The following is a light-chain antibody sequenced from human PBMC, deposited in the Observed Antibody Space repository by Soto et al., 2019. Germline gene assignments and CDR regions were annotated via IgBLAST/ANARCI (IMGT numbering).Light chain of an antibody. CDR3: QHHGDWPRSIT. J-gene: IGKJ5*01. Sequence: EVVLTQSPYTLSVSPGERFSLSCISSQVVTYLAWYQHKPGQAPRLLIYNASNRAAGVPARFSGSGSATDFTLTISSVEPEDFAVYYCQHHGDWPRSITFGQVGLLEIK. CDR1: QVVTY. CDR2: NAS. V-gene: IGKV3-11*01.